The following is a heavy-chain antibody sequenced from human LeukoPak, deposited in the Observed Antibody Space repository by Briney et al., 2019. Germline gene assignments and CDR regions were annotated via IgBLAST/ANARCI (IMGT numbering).Heavy chain of an antibody. D-gene: IGHD2-15*01. CDR2: FYYSGST. CDR3: ARLWRAAIDY. Sequence: SETLSLTCTVVSGGSISSSSYYWGWIRQPPGKGLEWIGSFYYSGSTYYNPSFKSRVTISADTSKNQFSLKLSSVTAADTAVYYCARLWRAAIDYGGQGILVTVSS. CDR1: GGSISSSSYY. V-gene: IGHV4-39*01. J-gene: IGHJ4*02.